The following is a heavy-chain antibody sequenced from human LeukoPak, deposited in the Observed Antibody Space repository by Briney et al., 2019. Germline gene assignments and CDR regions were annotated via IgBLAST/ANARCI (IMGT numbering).Heavy chain of an antibody. J-gene: IGHJ4*02. V-gene: IGHV1-69*06. CDR2: IIPIFGTA. Sequence: GASVKVSCKASGGTFSSYAISWVRQAPGQGLEWMGGIIPIFGTANYAQKFQGRVTITADKSTSTAYMELSSLRSEDTAVYYCATGRLYCSSTSCSTPLLGYWGQGTLVTVSS. CDR3: ATGRLYCSSTSCSTPLLGY. D-gene: IGHD2-2*01. CDR1: GGTFSSYA.